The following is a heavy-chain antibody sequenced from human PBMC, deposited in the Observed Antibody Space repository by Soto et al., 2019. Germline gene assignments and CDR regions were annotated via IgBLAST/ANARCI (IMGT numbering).Heavy chain of an antibody. V-gene: IGHV4-39*01. Sequence: SETLSLTCTVSGGSISSSSYYWGWIRQPPGKGLEWIGSIYYSGSTYYNPSLKSRVTISVDTSKNQFSLKLSSVTAADTAVYYCARHFPPTRDIVVVPAAITVDWFDPWGQGTLVTVSS. CDR3: ARHFPPTRDIVVVPAAITVDWFDP. CDR1: GGSISSSSYY. D-gene: IGHD2-2*01. CDR2: IYYSGST. J-gene: IGHJ5*02.